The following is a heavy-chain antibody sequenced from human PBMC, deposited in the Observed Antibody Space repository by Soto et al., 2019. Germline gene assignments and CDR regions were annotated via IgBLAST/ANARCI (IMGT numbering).Heavy chain of an antibody. CDR3: GKHSYTNYGYFDY. J-gene: IGHJ4*02. D-gene: IGHD2-8*01. V-gene: IGHV3-30*18. CDR1: GFTFSIYG. CDR2: ISYDGSSK. Sequence: QVHLVESGGGVVQPGRSLRLSCAASGFTFSIYGMHWVRQAPGKGLEWVAVISYDGSSKYHADSVKGRFTISRDNSKNTLYLQMNSLRAEDTAEYFCGKHSYTNYGYFDYWGQGPLVTVSS.